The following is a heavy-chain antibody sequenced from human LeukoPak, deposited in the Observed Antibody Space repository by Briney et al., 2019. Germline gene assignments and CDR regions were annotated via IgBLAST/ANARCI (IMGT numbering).Heavy chain of an antibody. CDR2: IYTSGST. CDR1: GGSISSGSYY. CDR3: ARETVVVPAARVGGFDY. D-gene: IGHD2-2*01. J-gene: IGHJ4*02. Sequence: PSQTLSLTCTVSGGSISSGSYYWSWIRQPAGKGLEWIGRIYTSGSTNYNPSLKSRVTISEDTSKNQFSLKLSSVTAADTAVYYCARETVVVPAARVGGFDYWAQGTLVTVSS. V-gene: IGHV4-61*02.